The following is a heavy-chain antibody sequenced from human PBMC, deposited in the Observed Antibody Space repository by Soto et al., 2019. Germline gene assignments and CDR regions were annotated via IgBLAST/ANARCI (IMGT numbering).Heavy chain of an antibody. CDR3: ARQPASYDFWSGYSEPYYYYMDV. CDR1: GGSISSSSYY. D-gene: IGHD3-3*01. V-gene: IGHV4-39*01. J-gene: IGHJ6*03. Sequence: QLQLQESGPGLVKPSETLSLTCTVSGGSISSSSYYWGWIRQPPGKGLEWIGSIYYSGSTYYNPSLKSRVTLSVDTSKNQFSLKLSSVTAADTAVYYCARQPASYDFWSGYSEPYYYYMDVWGKGTTVTVSS. CDR2: IYYSGST.